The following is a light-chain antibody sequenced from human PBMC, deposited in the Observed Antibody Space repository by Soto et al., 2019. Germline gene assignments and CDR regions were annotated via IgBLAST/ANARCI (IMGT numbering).Light chain of an antibody. Sequence: QSVLTQPPSASGTPGQRVTISCSGSSSNIGSNYVSWYQQLPGTAPKLLIDRNNQRPSGVPDRFSGSKSGTSASLAISGLRSEDEADYYCAAWDDSLSAVFGGGTKVTVL. J-gene: IGLJ2*01. CDR2: RNN. CDR3: AAWDDSLSAV. V-gene: IGLV1-47*01. CDR1: SSNIGSNY.